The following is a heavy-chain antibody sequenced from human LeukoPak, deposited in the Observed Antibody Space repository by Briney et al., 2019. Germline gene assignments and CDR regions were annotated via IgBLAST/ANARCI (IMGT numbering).Heavy chain of an antibody. Sequence: SETLSLTCTVSGGSTSRYYWSWIRQPPGKSLEWIGYIHYSGSTTYNPSLKSRVTISIDTSKNHFSLNLRSVPAADTAVYYCARRLGIAAVWGQGTLVIVSS. CDR1: GGSTSRYY. CDR3: ARRLGIAAV. J-gene: IGHJ1*01. D-gene: IGHD6-13*01. V-gene: IGHV4-59*08. CDR2: IHYSGST.